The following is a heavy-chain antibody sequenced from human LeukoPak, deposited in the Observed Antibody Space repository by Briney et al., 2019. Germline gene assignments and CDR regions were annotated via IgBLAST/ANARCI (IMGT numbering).Heavy chain of an antibody. D-gene: IGHD3-9*01. Sequence: GGYLRLSGAAYGFTVSSKYMSWVRQAPGKGLGWDSVIYSGATTYSADSVKGRLTIPRDNSTNPLYLQMNSLRAEDTAVFFFKQQTPYDILTGYHTPDYWGQGTLVTVSS. J-gene: IGHJ4*02. CDR1: GFTVSSKY. CDR2: IYSGATT. V-gene: IGHV3-53*01. CDR3: KQQTPYDILTGYHTPDY.